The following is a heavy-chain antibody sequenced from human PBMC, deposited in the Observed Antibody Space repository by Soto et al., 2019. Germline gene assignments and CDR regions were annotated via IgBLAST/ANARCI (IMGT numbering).Heavy chain of an antibody. V-gene: IGHV1-46*01. J-gene: IGHJ6*02. Sequence: QVQLVQSGAKVKKPEASAKVSCTASGYTLTSYYMHWVRQAPGQGLEWMGVINPTDDSARYAQKFQGRVTLTSDTSTSTVSMELSSLKSEDTSVYFCAKDQNNRYDHTDPNYFYYGMDVWGQGTTVTVSS. CDR2: INPTDDSA. D-gene: IGHD3-16*01. CDR1: GYTLTSYY. CDR3: AKDQNNRYDHTDPNYFYYGMDV.